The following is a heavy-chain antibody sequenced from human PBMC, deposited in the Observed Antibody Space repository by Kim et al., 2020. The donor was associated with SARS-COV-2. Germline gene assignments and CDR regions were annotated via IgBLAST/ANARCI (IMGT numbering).Heavy chain of an antibody. D-gene: IGHD1-26*01. CDR3: ARVDSGAPHYFDY. V-gene: IGHV4-34*01. CDR1: GGSFSGYY. CDR2: INHSGST. Sequence: SETLSLTCAVYGGSFSGYYWSWIRQPPGKGLEWIGEINHSGSTNYNPSLKSRVTISVDTSKNQFSLKLSSVTAADTAVYYCARVDSGAPHYFDYWGQGTLVTVSS. J-gene: IGHJ4*02.